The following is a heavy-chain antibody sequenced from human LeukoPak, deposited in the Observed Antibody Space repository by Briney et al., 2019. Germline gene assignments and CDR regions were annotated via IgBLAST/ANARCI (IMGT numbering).Heavy chain of an antibody. CDR1: GFTFSSYS. J-gene: IGHJ5*02. Sequence: MSGGSLRLSCAASGFTFSSYSMNWVRQAPGKGLEWVSSISSSSSYIYYADSVKGRFTISRDNAKNSLYLQMNSLRAEDTAVYYCARDIRGGWFDPWGQGTLVTVSS. D-gene: IGHD2-15*01. CDR2: ISSSSSYI. CDR3: ARDIRGGWFDP. V-gene: IGHV3-21*01.